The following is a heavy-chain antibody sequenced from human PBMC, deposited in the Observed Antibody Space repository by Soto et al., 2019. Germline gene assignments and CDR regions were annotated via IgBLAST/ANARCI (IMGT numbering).Heavy chain of an antibody. CDR1: GYTFTGYY. CDR2: IIPIFGTA. J-gene: IGHJ6*02. Sequence: ASVKVSCKASGYTFTGYYMHWVRQAPGQGLEWMGGIIPIFGTANYAQKFQGRVTITADESTSTAYMELSSLRSEDTAVYYCAREGGDIVVVPAAPDYYYYYGMDVWGQGTTVTVSS. V-gene: IGHV1-69*13. CDR3: AREGGDIVVVPAAPDYYYYYGMDV. D-gene: IGHD2-2*01.